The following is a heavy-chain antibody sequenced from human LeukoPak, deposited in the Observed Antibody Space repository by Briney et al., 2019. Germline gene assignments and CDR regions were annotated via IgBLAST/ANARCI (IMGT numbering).Heavy chain of an antibody. Sequence: GGSLRLSCAASGFTFSSYGMHWVRQAPGKGLEWVAVISYDGSNKYYADSVKGRFTISRDNSKNTLYLQMNSLRAEDTALYYCAKAYYYGSGTTTGYFDYWGQGTLVTVSS. CDR2: ISYDGSNK. V-gene: IGHV3-30*18. J-gene: IGHJ4*02. CDR1: GFTFSSYG. CDR3: AKAYYYGSGTTTGYFDY. D-gene: IGHD3-10*01.